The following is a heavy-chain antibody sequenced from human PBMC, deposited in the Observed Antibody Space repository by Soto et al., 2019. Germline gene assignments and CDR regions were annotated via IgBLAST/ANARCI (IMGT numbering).Heavy chain of an antibody. CDR3: ARYTYTSRYSYYGMDV. CDR2: VRSKAYGGTT. D-gene: IGHD2-2*02. CDR1: GFTFGDYA. V-gene: IGHV3-49*03. Sequence: PGGPLRLSCTTSGFTFGDYAMSWFRQAPGKGLEWVGVVRSKAYGGTTDYAASVKGRFDISRDDSKSIAYLQMNGVTTEDTAVYFCARYTYTSRYSYYGMDVWGHGTTVTVSS. J-gene: IGHJ6*02.